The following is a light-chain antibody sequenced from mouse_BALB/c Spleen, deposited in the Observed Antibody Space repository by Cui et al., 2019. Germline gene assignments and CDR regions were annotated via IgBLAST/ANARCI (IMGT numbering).Light chain of an antibody. CDR1: SSVSY. Sequence: QIVLTQLPAIMSASLGAEITLTCSASSSVSYMHWYQQKSGTSPKLLIYSTSNLASGVPSRFSGSGSGTFYSLTISSVEAEDAADYYCHQWSSYPWTFGGGTKLEIK. CDR3: HQWSSYPWT. CDR2: STS. V-gene: IGKV4-80*01. J-gene: IGKJ1*01.